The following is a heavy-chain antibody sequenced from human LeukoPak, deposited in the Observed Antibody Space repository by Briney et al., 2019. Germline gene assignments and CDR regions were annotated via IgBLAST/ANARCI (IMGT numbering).Heavy chain of an antibody. D-gene: IGHD5-12*01. CDR3: ARATYSGPDY. CDR2: IYYSGTT. CDR1: GGPISTDGYY. V-gene: IGHV4-31*03. Sequence: SETLSLTCTVSGGPISTDGYYWSWIRQHPGTGLTWIGYIYYSGTTYYNPSLKSRVTISVDTSRNQFSLKLTSVTAADTAMYYCARATYSGPDYWGQGTLVTLSS. J-gene: IGHJ4*02.